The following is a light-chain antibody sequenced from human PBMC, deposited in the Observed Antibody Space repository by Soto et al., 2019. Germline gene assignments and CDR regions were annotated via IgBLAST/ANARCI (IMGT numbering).Light chain of an antibody. V-gene: IGKV3-20*01. CDR1: QSVNTNY. J-gene: IGKJ5*01. CDR2: GAS. Sequence: EVVLTQSPGTLSLSPGERATLSCRASQSVNTNYLAWYRQKSGQAPRHLIYGASSRATGIPDRFRGRGSGTDFTLTISRLEPEDFAAYFCQQYGSSPITLGQRTRLEI. CDR3: QQYGSSPIT.